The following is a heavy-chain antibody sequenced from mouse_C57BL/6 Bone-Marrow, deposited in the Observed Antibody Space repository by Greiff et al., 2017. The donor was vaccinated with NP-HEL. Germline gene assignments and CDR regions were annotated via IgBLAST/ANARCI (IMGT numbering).Heavy chain of an antibody. Sequence: EVQGVESGGDLVKPGGSLKLSCAASGFTFSSYGMSWVRQTPDKRLEWVATISSDGSYTYYPDSVKGRFTISRDNAKNTLYLQMSSLKSEDTAMYYCARGYGYGAMDYWGQGTSVTVSS. V-gene: IGHV5-6*01. D-gene: IGHD2-2*01. J-gene: IGHJ4*01. CDR1: GFTFSSYG. CDR3: ARGYGYGAMDY. CDR2: ISSDGSYT.